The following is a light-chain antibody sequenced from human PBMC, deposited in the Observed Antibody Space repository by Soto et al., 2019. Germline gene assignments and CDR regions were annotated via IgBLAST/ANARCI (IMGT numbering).Light chain of an antibody. CDR2: GAS. CDR1: QSVSSSY. V-gene: IGKV3-20*01. J-gene: IGKJ3*01. Sequence: EIVLTQSPGTLSLSPGERATLSCRASQSVSSSYLAWYQHKPGQAPRLLIYGASSSATGIPDRFSGSGSGTDFTLTISRLEPEDFAVYYCQQYDSSLFPFGPGTKVDIK. CDR3: QQYDSSLFP.